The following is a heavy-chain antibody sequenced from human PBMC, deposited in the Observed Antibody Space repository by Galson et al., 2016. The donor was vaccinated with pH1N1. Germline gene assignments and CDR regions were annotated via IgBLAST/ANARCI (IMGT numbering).Heavy chain of an antibody. CDR3: TRGAAKADPDGRSFDH. V-gene: IGHV1-46*03. J-gene: IGHJ4*02. D-gene: IGHD5-24*01. CDR2: IDPRGDNT. Sequence: SVKVSCKAAGYSFTTYYMHWVRQAPGQGLEWMGIIDPRGDNTSYAQRLQGRVTMTRETSTSTVYMELSRLSSDDTAVYYCTRGAAKADPDGRSFDHWGQGTLVTVSA. CDR1: GYSFTTYY.